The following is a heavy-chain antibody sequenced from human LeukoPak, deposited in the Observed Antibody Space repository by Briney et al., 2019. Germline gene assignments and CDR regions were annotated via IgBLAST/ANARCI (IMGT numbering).Heavy chain of an antibody. Sequence: GGSLRLSFTASGFTFGDYAMSWVRQAPGKGLEWVGFIRSKAYGGTTEYAASVKGRFTISRGDSKSIAYLQMNSLKTEDTAVYYCTRDREQQLAHANWFDPWGQGTLVTVSS. CDR3: TRDREQQLAHANWFDP. CDR2: IRSKAYGGTT. J-gene: IGHJ5*02. CDR1: GFTFGDYA. D-gene: IGHD6-13*01. V-gene: IGHV3-49*04.